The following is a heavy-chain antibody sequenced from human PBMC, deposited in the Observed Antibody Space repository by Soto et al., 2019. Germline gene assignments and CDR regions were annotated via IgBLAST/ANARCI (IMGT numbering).Heavy chain of an antibody. CDR3: AREVYGAEYYDGMDV. J-gene: IGHJ6*02. CDR2: IYYTGTT. Sequence: QVQLQESGPGLVKPSETLSLTCAVSGDSISRYYWSWIRQPPGKGLEWIGYIYYTGTTNYNPSLKSRVTISVDTSKNQFSLTLSSVTAADTAIYYCAREVYGAEYYDGMDVWGQGTTVTVSS. D-gene: IGHD4-17*01. V-gene: IGHV4-59*01. CDR1: GDSISRYY.